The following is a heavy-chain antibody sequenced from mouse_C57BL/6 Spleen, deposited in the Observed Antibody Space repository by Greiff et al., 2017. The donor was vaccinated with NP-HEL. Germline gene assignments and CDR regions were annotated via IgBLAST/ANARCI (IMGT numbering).Heavy chain of an antibody. CDR2: INPNNGGT. CDR1: GYTFTDYN. J-gene: IGHJ4*01. V-gene: IGHV1-22*01. CDR3: ARSRNGAYYAMDY. Sequence: EVQLQQSGPELVKPGASVKMSCKASGYTFTDYNMHWVKQSHGKSLEWIGYINPNNGGTSYNQKFKGKATLTVNKSSSTAYMELRSLTSEDSAVYYCARSRNGAYYAMDYWGQGTSVTVSS.